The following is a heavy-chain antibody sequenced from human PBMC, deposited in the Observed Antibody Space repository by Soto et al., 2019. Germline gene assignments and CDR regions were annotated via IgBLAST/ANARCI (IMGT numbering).Heavy chain of an antibody. CDR3: AKDSPSIAY. Sequence: QVQLVASGGGVVQPGRSLRLSCAASGFTFSNSGMHWVRQAPGKGLEWLAIISKDGSDEHYGDSVRGRFTISRDDSKNTLYLQMDGLTAEDTAVYYCAKDSPSIAYWGRGTLVTVSS. J-gene: IGHJ4*02. CDR1: GFTFSNSG. CDR2: ISKDGSDE. V-gene: IGHV3-30*18.